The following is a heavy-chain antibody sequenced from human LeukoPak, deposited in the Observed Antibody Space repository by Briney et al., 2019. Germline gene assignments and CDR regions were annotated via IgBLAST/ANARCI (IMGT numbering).Heavy chain of an antibody. CDR3: ARIAVAGTIDY. J-gene: IGHJ4*02. D-gene: IGHD6-19*01. Sequence: PWETLSLTCTVSGGSVSSDNYYWSWIRQPPGKGLEWIGFIYYSGSTSDNPSLKSRLTISLDTSKNQFSLKLRFVTAADTAVYYCARIAVAGTIDYWGQGTLVTVSS. CDR2: IYYSGST. CDR1: GGSVSSDNYY. V-gene: IGHV4-61*01.